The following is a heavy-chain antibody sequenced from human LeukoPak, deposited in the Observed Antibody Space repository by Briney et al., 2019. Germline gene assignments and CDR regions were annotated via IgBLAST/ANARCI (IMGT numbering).Heavy chain of an antibody. CDR1: GGSISSYY. V-gene: IGHV4-59*01. Sequence: SETLSLTCTVSGGSISSYYWSWIRQPPGKGLEWIGYIYYSGSANYNPSLKSRVTISVDTSKNQFSLKLTSVTAADTAVYYCARGNIAVAGVIDYWGQGTLVTVSS. D-gene: IGHD6-19*01. CDR3: ARGNIAVAGVIDY. J-gene: IGHJ4*02. CDR2: IYYSGSA.